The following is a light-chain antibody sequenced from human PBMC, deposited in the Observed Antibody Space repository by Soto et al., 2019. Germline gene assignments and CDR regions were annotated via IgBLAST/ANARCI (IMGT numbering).Light chain of an antibody. Sequence: DIQMTQSPSSLSASVGDRVTITCLASQSISSYLNWYQQKPGKAPKLLIYAASSLQSGVPSRFSGSGSGTDFTLTIRSLQPEDFATYYCQQSYSTLVYTFGQGTRLEIK. CDR1: QSISSY. J-gene: IGKJ5*01. CDR3: QQSYSTLVYT. V-gene: IGKV1-39*01. CDR2: AAS.